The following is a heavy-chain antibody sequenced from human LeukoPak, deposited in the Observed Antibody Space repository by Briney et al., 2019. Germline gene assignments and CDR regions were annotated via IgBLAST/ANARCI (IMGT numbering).Heavy chain of an antibody. J-gene: IGHJ4*02. D-gene: IGHD3-10*01. V-gene: IGHV1-69*04. Sequence: SVKVSCKASGGTFSSYAISWVRQAPGQGLEWMGRIIPILGIANYAQKFQGRVTITADESTSTAYMELSSLRSEDTAVYYCARDNPHGDPADYWGQGTLVTVSS. CDR3: ARDNPHGDPADY. CDR2: IIPILGIA. CDR1: GGTFSSYA.